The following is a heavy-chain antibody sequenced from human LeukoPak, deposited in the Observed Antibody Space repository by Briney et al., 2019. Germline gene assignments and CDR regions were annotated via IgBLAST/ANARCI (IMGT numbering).Heavy chain of an antibody. CDR2: IKQDGSEK. CDR3: VRNGGSSDY. Sequence: GGSLRLSCAASGFTFTSHWMSWVRQAPGKGLEWVANIKQDGSEKYYVDSAKGRFTISRDNAKNSLNLQMNSLRAEDTAVYYCVRNGGSSDYWGQGTLVTVSS. CDR1: GFTFTSHW. V-gene: IGHV3-7*01. J-gene: IGHJ4*02. D-gene: IGHD3-10*01.